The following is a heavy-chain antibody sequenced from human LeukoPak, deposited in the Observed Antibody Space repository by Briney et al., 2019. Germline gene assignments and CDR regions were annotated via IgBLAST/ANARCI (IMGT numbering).Heavy chain of an antibody. D-gene: IGHD4-23*01. CDR1: GYGFSSYW. CDR3: ARHTTVGGSLRFDY. Sequence: GASLKISCKGSGYGFSSYWIGWVRQMPGKGLEYMGIICPGDSDTRYSQSFQGQVTISADKSITTAYLQWSSLKASDTGMYYCARHTTVGGSLRFDYWGQGTLVSVSS. V-gene: IGHV5-51*01. CDR2: ICPGDSDT. J-gene: IGHJ4*02.